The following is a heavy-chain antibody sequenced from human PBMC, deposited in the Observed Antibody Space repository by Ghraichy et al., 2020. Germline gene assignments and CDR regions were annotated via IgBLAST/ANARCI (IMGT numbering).Heavy chain of an antibody. J-gene: IGHJ4*02. CDR1: RFTFSGYA. V-gene: IGHV3-23*01. Sequence: GGSLRLSCAASRFTFSGYAMSWVRQAPGKGLEWVSTITWNSASTRYADSVKGRSTISRDNYKNAVYLQVTSLREDDTAVYFCAKTGDSGWFYDYWGRGTLVTVSS. CDR2: ITWNSAST. D-gene: IGHD6-19*01. CDR3: AKTGDSGWFYDY.